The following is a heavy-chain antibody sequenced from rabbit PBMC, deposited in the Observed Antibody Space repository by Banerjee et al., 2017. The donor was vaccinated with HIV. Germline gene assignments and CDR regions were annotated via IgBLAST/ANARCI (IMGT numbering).Heavy chain of an antibody. D-gene: IGHD2-1*01. CDR2: IDTGSVNT. J-gene: IGHJ4*01. CDR1: GFSFSSNYY. CDR3: AREDYVGYGFFNL. Sequence: QSLEESGGDLVKPGASLTLTCTASGFSFSSNYYMCWVRQAPGKGLEWIACIDTGSVNTYYASWAKGRFTISKTSSNTVTLQMTSLTAADTATYFCAREDYVGYGFFNLWGQGTLVTVS. V-gene: IGHV1S40*01.